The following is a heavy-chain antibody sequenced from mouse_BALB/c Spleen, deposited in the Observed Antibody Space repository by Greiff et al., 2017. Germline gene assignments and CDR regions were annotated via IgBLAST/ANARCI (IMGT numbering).Heavy chain of an antibody. J-gene: IGHJ3*01. CDR2: ISNGGGST. CDR1: GFTFSSYT. V-gene: IGHV5-12-2*01. CDR3: ARQDMFAY. Sequence: DVHLVESGGGLVQPGGSLKLSCAASGFTFSSYTMSWVRQTPEKRLEWVAYISNGGGSTYYPDTVKGRFTISRDNAKNTLYLQMSSMKSEDTAMYYCARQDMFAYWGQGTLVTVSA. D-gene: IGHD3-2*01.